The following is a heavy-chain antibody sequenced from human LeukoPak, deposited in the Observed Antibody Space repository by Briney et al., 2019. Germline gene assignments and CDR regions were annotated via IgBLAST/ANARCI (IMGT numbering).Heavy chain of an antibody. D-gene: IGHD6-19*01. V-gene: IGHV4-4*02. J-gene: IGHJ4*02. CDR2: INHSGST. Sequence: PSETLSLTCAVSGGSISSSNWWSWVRQPPGKGLEWIGEINHSGSTNYNPSLKSRVTISVDTSKNQFSLKLSSVTAADTAVYYCARGGGGWYVDYWGQGTLVTVSS. CDR3: ARGGGGWYVDY. CDR1: GGSISSSNW.